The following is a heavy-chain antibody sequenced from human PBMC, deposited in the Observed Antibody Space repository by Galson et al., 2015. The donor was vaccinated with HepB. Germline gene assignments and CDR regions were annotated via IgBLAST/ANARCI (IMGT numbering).Heavy chain of an antibody. Sequence: SLRLSCAASGFTFSSYAMSWVRQAPGKGLEWVSAISGSGGSTYYADSVKGRFTISRDNSKNTLYLQMNSLRAEDTAVYYCAKVQVYIAVAGQPQGVDYWGQGTLVTVSS. CDR2: ISGSGGST. CDR3: AKVQVYIAVAGQPQGVDY. D-gene: IGHD6-19*01. CDR1: GFTFSSYA. V-gene: IGHV3-23*01. J-gene: IGHJ4*02.